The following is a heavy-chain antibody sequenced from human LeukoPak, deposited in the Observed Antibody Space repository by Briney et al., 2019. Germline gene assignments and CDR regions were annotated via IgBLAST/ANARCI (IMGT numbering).Heavy chain of an antibody. D-gene: IGHD1-26*01. J-gene: IGHJ4*02. V-gene: IGHV4-59*01. CDR2: IYYSGST. CDR1: GGSISSYY. Sequence: SETLSLTCTVSGGSISSYYWSWIRQPPGKGLEWIGYIYYSGSTNYKPSLKSRVTISVDTSKNQFSLKLSSVTAADTAVYYCARDGSGSYFDYWGQGTLVTVSS. CDR3: ARDGSGSYFDY.